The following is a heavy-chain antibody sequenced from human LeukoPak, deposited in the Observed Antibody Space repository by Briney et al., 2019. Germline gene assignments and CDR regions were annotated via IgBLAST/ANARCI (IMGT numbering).Heavy chain of an antibody. Sequence: SETLSLTCTVSGGSISSYYWSWIRQPPGKGLEWIGYIYYSGSTNYNPSLKSRVTISVDTSKNQFSLKLSSVTAADTAVYYCARGVRYFDWLLPYYFDYWGQGTLDTVSS. V-gene: IGHV4-59*01. D-gene: IGHD3-9*01. CDR2: IYYSGST. J-gene: IGHJ4*02. CDR3: ARGVRYFDWLLPYYFDY. CDR1: GGSISSYY.